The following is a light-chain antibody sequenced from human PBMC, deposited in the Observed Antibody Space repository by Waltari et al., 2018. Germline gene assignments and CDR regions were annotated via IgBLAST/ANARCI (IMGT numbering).Light chain of an antibody. J-gene: IGKJ1*01. CDR2: KVS. Sequence: DVVMTQSPLSLPVTLGQPASISCRSGESLVESDGDAYLSWFQQRPGQSPRRLISKVSKWDSGVPDRFSGSQSGSEFTLKISSVEAEDAGVYYCMQGKYWPRTFGQGTKVEIK. CDR1: ESLVESDGDAY. CDR3: MQGKYWPRT. V-gene: IGKV2D-30*01.